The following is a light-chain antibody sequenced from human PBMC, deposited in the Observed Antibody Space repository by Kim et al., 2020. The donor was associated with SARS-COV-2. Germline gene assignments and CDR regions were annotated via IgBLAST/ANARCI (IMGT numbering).Light chain of an antibody. Sequence: ASVGDRVNISCRANQNIGTYLNWYQHKPGKAPQLLIYAASSLRSGVPSRFSGSGSGTDFTLTISSLQPDDFATYYCQQSYSTPLHSFGQGTKLEI. V-gene: IGKV1-39*01. CDR3: QQSYSTPLHS. J-gene: IGKJ2*03. CDR1: QNIGTY. CDR2: AAS.